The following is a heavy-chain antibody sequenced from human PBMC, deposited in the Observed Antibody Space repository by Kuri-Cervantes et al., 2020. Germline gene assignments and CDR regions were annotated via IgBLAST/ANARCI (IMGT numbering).Heavy chain of an antibody. CDR3: AKDRWVLPFFAGRTNCFNP. V-gene: IGHV3-23*01. J-gene: IGHJ5*02. CDR2: ISGSAGST. CDR1: GFPFITYA. D-gene: IGHD1-26*01. Sequence: GGSLRPSFAASGFPFITYAMTWFRQAPGKGLECVSAISGSAGSTSYADSVKGRFTISRDNSKNTMYLQMNSLRVSGTPVYYCAKDRWVLPFFAGRTNCFNPWGAGTLVTVSS.